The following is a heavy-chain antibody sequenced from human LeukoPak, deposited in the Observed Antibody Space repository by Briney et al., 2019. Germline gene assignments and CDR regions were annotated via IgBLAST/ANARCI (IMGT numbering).Heavy chain of an antibody. J-gene: IGHJ4*02. CDR1: GFTFNNYG. Sequence: GGSLRLSCGASGFTFNNYGMHWVRQAPGKGPEWVSFIRYDESNKYYADSVKGRFTISRDNSKNTLYLQMNSLRVEDAAEYYCAKAYCGSTICYGGGKIDYWGQGTLVTVSS. D-gene: IGHD2-2*01. CDR2: IRYDESNK. V-gene: IGHV3-30*02. CDR3: AKAYCGSTICYGGGKIDY.